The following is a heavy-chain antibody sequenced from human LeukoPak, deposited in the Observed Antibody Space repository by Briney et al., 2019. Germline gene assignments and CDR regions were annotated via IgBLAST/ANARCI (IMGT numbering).Heavy chain of an antibody. CDR3: ATLGIVGATNAFDI. J-gene: IGHJ3*02. Sequence: GGSLRLSCAASGFTFSSYSMNWVRQAPGKGLEWVSFISSSSSYIYYADSVKGRFTISRDNAKNSLYLQMNSLRAEDTALYYCATLGIVGATNAFDIWGQGTMVTVSS. CDR2: ISSSSSYI. D-gene: IGHD1-26*01. CDR1: GFTFSSYS. V-gene: IGHV3-21*04.